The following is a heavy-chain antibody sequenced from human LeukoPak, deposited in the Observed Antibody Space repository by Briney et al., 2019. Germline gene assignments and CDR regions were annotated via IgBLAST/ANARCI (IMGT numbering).Heavy chain of an antibody. CDR3: ARWNTVVTSLDY. CDR1: GGSISSYY. CDR2: IYYSGST. Sequence: SETLSLTCTASGGSISSYYWSWIRQPPGKGLEWIGYIYYSGSTNYNPSLKSRVTISVDTSKNQFSLKLSSVTAADTAVYYCARWNTVVTSLDYWGQGTLVTVSS. J-gene: IGHJ4*02. D-gene: IGHD4-23*01. V-gene: IGHV4-59*08.